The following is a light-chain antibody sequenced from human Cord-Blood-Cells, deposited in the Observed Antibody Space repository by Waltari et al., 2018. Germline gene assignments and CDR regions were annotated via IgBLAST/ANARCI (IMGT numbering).Light chain of an antibody. V-gene: IGLV2-11*02. CDR2: DVS. CDR1: SIVVGGLNY. J-gene: IGLJ1*01. CDR3: CSYAGSYTFV. Sequence: QSALTQPRSVSGSPGPSVTISCTGTSIVVGGLNYVSWYQQHPGKAPKLMIYDVSKRPSGVPDRFSGSKSGNTASLTISGLQAEDEADYYCCSYAGSYTFVFGTGTKVTVL.